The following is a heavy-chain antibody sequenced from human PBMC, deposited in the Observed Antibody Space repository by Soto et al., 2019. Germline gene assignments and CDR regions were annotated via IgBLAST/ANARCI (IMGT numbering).Heavy chain of an antibody. J-gene: IGHJ4*02. CDR3: AKAFGDWYPFEK. CDR1: GFTFGSYA. Sequence: PGGSLRLSCVASGFTFGSYAMSWVRRAPGKGLEWVSTINDSGDLRYYAESVRGRFTISRDNSKNTLYLQVNDLRAEDTARHHCAKAFGDWYPFEKWGLGALVTVSS. CDR2: INDSGDLR. D-gene: IGHD6-19*01. V-gene: IGHV3-23*01.